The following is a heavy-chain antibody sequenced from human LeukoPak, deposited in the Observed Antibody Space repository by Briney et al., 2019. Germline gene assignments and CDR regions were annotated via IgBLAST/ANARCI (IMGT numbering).Heavy chain of an antibody. CDR3: AREDTMVRGVPLGYFDY. CDR1: GYTFTSYA. CDR2: INAGNGNT. J-gene: IGHJ4*02. V-gene: IGHV1-3*01. D-gene: IGHD3-10*01. Sequence: ASVKVSCKASGYTFTSYAMHWVRQAPGQRLEWMGWINAGNGNTKYSQKFQGRVTITRDTSASTAYMELSSLRSEDTAVYYCAREDTMVRGVPLGYFDYWGQGTLVTFSS.